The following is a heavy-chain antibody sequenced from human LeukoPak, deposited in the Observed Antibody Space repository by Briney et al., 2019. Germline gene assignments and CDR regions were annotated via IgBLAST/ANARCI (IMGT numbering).Heavy chain of an antibody. CDR2: ISYDGSNK. Sequence: GGSLRLPCPASGFTFSSFPMHWVRQPPGKGLEWVAVISYDGSNKYYADSVKGRFTISRDNSKNTLYLQMNSLRAEDTAVYYCAMSTDIPFDYWGQGTLVTVSS. V-gene: IGHV3-30*04. CDR3: AMSTDIPFDY. D-gene: IGHD1-1*01. CDR1: GFTFSSFP. J-gene: IGHJ4*02.